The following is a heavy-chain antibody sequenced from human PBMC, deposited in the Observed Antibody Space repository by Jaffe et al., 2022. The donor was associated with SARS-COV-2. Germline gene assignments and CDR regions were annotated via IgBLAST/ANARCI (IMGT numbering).Heavy chain of an antibody. CDR3: TTDYGDALDFDY. CDR2: IRSKTNNYAT. D-gene: IGHD4-17*01. V-gene: IGHV3-73*01. CDR1: GFTFSGSA. J-gene: IGHJ4*02. Sequence: EVQLVESGGGLVQPGGSLKLSCAASGFTFSGSAMHWVRQASGKGLEWVGRIRSKTNNYATAYAASVKGRFTISRDDSKNTAYLQMNSLKTEDTAVYYCTTDYGDALDFDYWGQGILVTVSS.